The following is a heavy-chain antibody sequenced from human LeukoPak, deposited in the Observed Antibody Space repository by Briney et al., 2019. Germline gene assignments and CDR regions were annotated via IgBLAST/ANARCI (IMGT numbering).Heavy chain of an antibody. CDR1: GFTFSSYA. D-gene: IGHD1-26*01. J-gene: IGHJ4*02. CDR3: AKVDRYSGSYRSLDY. Sequence: PGGSLRLSCAASGFTFSSYAMSWVRQAPGRGLDWVSLISGSGGTTYYADSVKGRFTISRDNSKNTLYLQMNSLRAEDTAVYYCAKVDRYSGSYRSLDYWGQGTLVTVSS. CDR2: ISGSGGTT. V-gene: IGHV3-23*01.